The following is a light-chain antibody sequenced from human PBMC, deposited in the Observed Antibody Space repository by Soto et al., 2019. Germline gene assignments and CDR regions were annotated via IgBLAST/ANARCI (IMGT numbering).Light chain of an antibody. CDR3: CSYANYNTL. CDR1: SSDIGADNY. J-gene: IGLJ3*02. CDR2: EVH. V-gene: IGLV2-8*01. Sequence: QSALTQPPSASGSPGQSVTISRTGTSSDIGADNYVSWYQQYPGKAPKLLIYEVHKRPSGVPDRFSGSKSGNAASLTVSGLQAEDEADYYCCSYANYNTLFGGGTKLTVL.